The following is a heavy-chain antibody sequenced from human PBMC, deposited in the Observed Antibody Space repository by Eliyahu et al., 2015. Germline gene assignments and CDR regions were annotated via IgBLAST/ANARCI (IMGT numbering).Heavy chain of an antibody. D-gene: IGHD3-10*01. J-gene: IGHJ4*02. CDR2: ISSSGEST. V-gene: IGHV3-64*02. CDR1: XFTFXXXA. CDR3: ARGSSYYGSGSYYNEPLDY. Sequence: EVQLVESGEGLVQPGGSLRLSCAASXFTFXXXAXHWVRQAPGKGLEYVAGISSSGESTYYADSVKGRFTISRDNSKNTLYLQVGSLRAEDMAVYYCARGSSYYGSGSYYNEPLDYWGQGTLVTVSS.